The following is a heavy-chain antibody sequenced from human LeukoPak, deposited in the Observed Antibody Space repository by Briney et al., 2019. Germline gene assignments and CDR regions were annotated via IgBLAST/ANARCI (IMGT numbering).Heavy chain of an antibody. V-gene: IGHV3-74*01. Sequence: GGTLRLSCAASGVTFSRYWMHWVRQAPGKGLMWVSHINSDGSIKSYAYSVKGRVTISRDNAKNMLYLQMNSLRAEDTAVYCCAGHPPYYDSSGYYARHWYFDLWGRGTLVTVSS. CDR2: INSDGSIK. J-gene: IGHJ2*01. CDR1: GVTFSRYW. CDR3: AGHPPYYDSSGYYARHWYFDL. D-gene: IGHD3-22*01.